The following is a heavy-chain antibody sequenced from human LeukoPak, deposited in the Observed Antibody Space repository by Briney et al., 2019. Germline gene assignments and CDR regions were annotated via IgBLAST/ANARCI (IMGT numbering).Heavy chain of an antibody. CDR1: GGSISSGGYS. CDR2: IYHSGST. J-gene: IGHJ6*04. Sequence: PSQTLSLTCAVSGGSISSGGYSWRWIRQPPGKGLEWSGYIYHSGSTYYNPSLKSRVTISVDRSKNQFSLKLSSVTAADTAVYYCARYCSSTSCFQSGGHYYGMDVWGKGTTVTVSS. V-gene: IGHV4-30-2*01. CDR3: ARYCSSTSCFQSGGHYYGMDV. D-gene: IGHD2-2*01.